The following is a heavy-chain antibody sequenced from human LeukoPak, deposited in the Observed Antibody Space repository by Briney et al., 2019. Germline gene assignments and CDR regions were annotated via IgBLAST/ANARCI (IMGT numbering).Heavy chain of an antibody. CDR1: GFTFSSYG. D-gene: IGHD5-12*01. J-gene: IGHJ3*02. V-gene: IGHV3-30*02. CDR3: ASESGYDTYDAFDI. Sequence: GGSLRLSCAASGFTFSSYGMHWVRQAPGKGLEWVAFIRYDGSNKYYADSVKGRFTISRDNSKNTLYLQMNSLRAEDTAVYYCASESGYDTYDAFDIWGQGTMVTVSS. CDR2: IRYDGSNK.